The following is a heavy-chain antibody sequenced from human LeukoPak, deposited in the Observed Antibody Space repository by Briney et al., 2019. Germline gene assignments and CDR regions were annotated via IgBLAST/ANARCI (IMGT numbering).Heavy chain of an antibody. J-gene: IGHJ4*02. CDR3: ARGGMGTAMVPFDFDY. V-gene: IGHV1-46*01. CDR2: INPSGGST. CDR1: GYTFTNYG. Sequence: ASVKVSCKASGYTFTNYGINWVRQAPGQGLEWMGIINPSGGSTSYAQKFQGRVTMTRDMSTSTVYMELSSLRSEDTAVYYCARGGMGTAMVPFDFDYWGQGTLVTVSS. D-gene: IGHD5-18*01.